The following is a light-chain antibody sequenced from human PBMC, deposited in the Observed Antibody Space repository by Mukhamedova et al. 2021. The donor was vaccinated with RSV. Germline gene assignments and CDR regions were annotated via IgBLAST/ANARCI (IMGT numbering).Light chain of an antibody. J-gene: IGKJ1*01. V-gene: IGKV1-5*03. CDR3: QQYNSYWT. CDR2: KAS. Sequence: WYQRRVHGKAPKLLIYKASSLESGVPSRFSGSGSGTEFTLTISSLQPDDFATYYCQQYNSYWTFGQGTKEEVK.